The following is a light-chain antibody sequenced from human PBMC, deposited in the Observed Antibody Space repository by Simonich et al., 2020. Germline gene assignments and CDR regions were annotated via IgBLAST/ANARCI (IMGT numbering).Light chain of an antibody. J-gene: IGLJ2*01. CDR3: SSYTSSSMV. CDR1: SSEVGGYNY. V-gene: IGLV2-8*01. CDR2: EVS. Sequence: QSALTQPASVSGSPGQSVPLSCPGNSSEVGGYNYVSWFQQHPGKAPKLMSYEVSKRPSVVPDRFSGSKSGNTASLTVSGLQAEDEADYYCSSYTSSSMVFGGGTKLTVL.